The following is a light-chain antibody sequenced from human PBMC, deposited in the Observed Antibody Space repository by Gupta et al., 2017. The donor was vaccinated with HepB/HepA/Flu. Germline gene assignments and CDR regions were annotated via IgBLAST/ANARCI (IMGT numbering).Light chain of an antibody. CDR3: QQYNNWPRT. CDR2: GAS. V-gene: IGKV3-15*01. Sequence: EIVMTQSPATLSGSPGERATLSCRASQSVSSNLAWYQQKPGQAPRLLLYGASTRATGIPARFSGSGSGTEFTLTISSLQSEDFAVYYCQQYNNWPRTFGQGTKVEIK. CDR1: QSVSSN. J-gene: IGKJ1*01.